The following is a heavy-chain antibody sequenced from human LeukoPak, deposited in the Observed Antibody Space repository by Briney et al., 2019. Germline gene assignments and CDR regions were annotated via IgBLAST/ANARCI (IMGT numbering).Heavy chain of an antibody. CDR3: ARDVLMGVTGY. J-gene: IGHJ4*02. CDR1: GFTFSSYE. D-gene: IGHD1-20*01. CDR2: ISSSGSTI. V-gene: IGHV3-48*03. Sequence: GGSLRLSCAASGFTFSSYEMNWVRQAPGKGLEWVSYISSSGSTIYYADSVKGRFTISRDNAKNSLYLQMNSLRAEDTAVYYCARDVLMGVTGYWGQGTLVTVSS.